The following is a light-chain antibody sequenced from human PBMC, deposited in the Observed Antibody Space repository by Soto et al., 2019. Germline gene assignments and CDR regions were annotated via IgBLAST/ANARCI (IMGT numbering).Light chain of an antibody. CDR3: QQYDNSPLT. V-gene: IGKV3-20*01. Sequence: EIVLTQSPGTLYLSPGETATLSCRASQSVNSNYLAWYQQKPGQGPRILIYGASSRATGIPDRFSGSGSGTAFALTSSRLEPEDFAVYYCQQYDNSPLTLGQGTKVEIK. CDR2: GAS. CDR1: QSVNSNY. J-gene: IGKJ1*01.